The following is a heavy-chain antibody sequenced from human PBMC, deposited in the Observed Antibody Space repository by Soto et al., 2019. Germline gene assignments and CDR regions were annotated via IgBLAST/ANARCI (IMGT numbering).Heavy chain of an antibody. D-gene: IGHD1-26*01. CDR1: GFIFRTYA. V-gene: IGHV3-23*01. J-gene: IGHJ4*02. CDR2: MVGDGSSS. CDR3: AKDLRPDGRYDLDY. Sequence: EVQLLDSGGGLAQPGGSLRLSCAASGFIFRTYAMNWVRQAPGKGLEWVSVMVGDGSSSDYADSVRGRFTISRDNSKNTLYLQRNNLRAEDTAVYYCAKDLRPDGRYDLDYWGQGTLVTVSS.